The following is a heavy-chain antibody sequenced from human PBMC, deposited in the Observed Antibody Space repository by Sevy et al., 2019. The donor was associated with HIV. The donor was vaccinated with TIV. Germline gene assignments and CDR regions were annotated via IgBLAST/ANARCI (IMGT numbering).Heavy chain of an antibody. CDR2: INPNSGVT. V-gene: IGHV1-2*02. Sequence: ASVKVSCKASGYTFTDYYLHWVRQAPGHGLEWVGYINPNSGVTNYPQKFRGRVTVTSDTSISTAYMELRSLGSDDTALYYYARGRVISDYWGQGTLVTVSS. CDR1: GYTFTDYY. J-gene: IGHJ4*02. CDR3: ARGRVISDY.